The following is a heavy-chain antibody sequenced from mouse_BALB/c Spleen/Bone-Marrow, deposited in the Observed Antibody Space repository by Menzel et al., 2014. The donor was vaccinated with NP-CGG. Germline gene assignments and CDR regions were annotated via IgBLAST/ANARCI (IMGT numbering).Heavy chain of an antibody. V-gene: IGHV1-39*01. CDR3: ATYGYSYWYFDV. D-gene: IGHD1-1*01. Sequence: LVESGPELEKPGASVKISCKASGYSFTGYNMNWVKRSNGESLEWIGNIDPYYGGTSYNQKFKGKATLTVDKSSSTAYMQLKSLTSEDSAVYYCATYGYSYWYFDVWGAGTTVTVSS. J-gene: IGHJ1*01. CDR1: GYSFTGYN. CDR2: IDPYYGGT.